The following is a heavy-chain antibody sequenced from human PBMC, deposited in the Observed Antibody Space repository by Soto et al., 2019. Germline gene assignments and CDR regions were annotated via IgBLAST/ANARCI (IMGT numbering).Heavy chain of an antibody. Sequence: VGSLRLSCEASGFMFGTSGMHWVRQAPGKGLEWVSGIWLDGSERYYSDSVKGRFTISRDNSKNTLFLQMNSLRVEDTAVYFCARDASGTTSFLASWGQGTLVTVSS. CDR3: ARDASGTTSFLAS. D-gene: IGHD1-1*01. CDR1: GFMFGTSG. CDR2: IWLDGSER. J-gene: IGHJ5*01. V-gene: IGHV3-33*01.